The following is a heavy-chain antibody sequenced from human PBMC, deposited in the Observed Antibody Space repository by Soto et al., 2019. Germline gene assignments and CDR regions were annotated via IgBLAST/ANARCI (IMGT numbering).Heavy chain of an antibody. CDR2: ISGSGGST. V-gene: IGHV3-23*01. Sequence: GGSLRLSCAASGFTFSSYAMSWVRQAPGKGLEWVSAISGSGGSTYYADSVKGRFTISRDNSKNKLYLQMNSLRAEDTAVYYCANSAWSGYYIFDYWGQGTLVTVSS. D-gene: IGHD3-3*01. J-gene: IGHJ4*02. CDR1: GFTFSSYA. CDR3: ANSAWSGYYIFDY.